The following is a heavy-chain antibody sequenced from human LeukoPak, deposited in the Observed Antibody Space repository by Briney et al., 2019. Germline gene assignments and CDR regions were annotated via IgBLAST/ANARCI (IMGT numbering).Heavy chain of an antibody. CDR3: ARSYYYDSSGYSTLNWFDP. V-gene: IGHV3-74*01. D-gene: IGHD3-22*01. CDR2: INSDGSST. Sequence: GGSLRLSCAAPGFTFSSYWMHWVRQAPGKGLVWVSRINSDGSSTTYADSVKGRFTISRDNAKNTLYLQMNSLGAEDTAVYYCARSYYYDSSGYSTLNWFDPWGQGTLVTVSS. CDR1: GFTFSSYW. J-gene: IGHJ5*02.